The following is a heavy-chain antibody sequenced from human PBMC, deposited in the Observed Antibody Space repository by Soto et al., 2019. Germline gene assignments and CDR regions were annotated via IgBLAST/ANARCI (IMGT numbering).Heavy chain of an antibody. CDR2: ISGSGGTT. Sequence: PGGSLRISCAASRFTFSNYAMNWVRQAPGKGLEWVSAISGSGGTTYYADSVKGRFTISRDNSKNTLDLQMNSLRAEDTAVYYCAKGGGGGLFEHWGQGVLVTVSS. V-gene: IGHV3-23*01. J-gene: IGHJ4*02. D-gene: IGHD2-21*01. CDR1: RFTFSNYA. CDR3: AKGGGGGLFEH.